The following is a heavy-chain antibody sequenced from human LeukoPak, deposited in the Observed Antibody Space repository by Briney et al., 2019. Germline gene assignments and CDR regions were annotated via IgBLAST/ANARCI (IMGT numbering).Heavy chain of an antibody. D-gene: IGHD3-16*02. V-gene: IGHV4-34*01. CDR2: INHSGST. Sequence: SETLSLTCAVYGGSFSGYYWSWIRQPPGKGLEWIGEINHSGSTNYNPSLKSRVTISVDTSKNQFSLKLSSVTAADTAVYYCARGRGYDYVRGSYRKYYYGMDVWGQGTTVTVSS. CDR3: ARGRGYDYVRGSYRKYYYGMDV. CDR1: GGSFSGYY. J-gene: IGHJ6*02.